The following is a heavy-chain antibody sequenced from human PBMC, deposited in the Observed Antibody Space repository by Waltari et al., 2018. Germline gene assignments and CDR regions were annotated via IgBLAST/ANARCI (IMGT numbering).Heavy chain of an antibody. D-gene: IGHD6-25*01. J-gene: IGHJ4*02. CDR1: AFTLSNYW. CDR2: MSADGSVR. CDR3: ARDGGRNLDY. Sequence: EVQVVDSGGGLVQPGGSLRLSCAASAFTLSNYWIHWVRQAPGKGVVWVSIMSADGSVRRYADSVKGRFTISRDNVKNMLYLQMDSLRAEDTAVYYCARDGGRNLDYWGQGTLVVVSS. V-gene: IGHV3-74*01.